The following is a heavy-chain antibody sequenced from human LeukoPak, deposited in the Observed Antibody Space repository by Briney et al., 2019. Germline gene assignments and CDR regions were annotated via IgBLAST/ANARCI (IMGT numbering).Heavy chain of an antibody. CDR3: AGSGKPYGLDV. Sequence: GGSLRLSCAASGFTFTYYAMSWVRQAPGKGLEWLSYISTTTGAIYYADSVKGRFTVSKDNARNSLYLQMDSLRDEDTAVYYCAGSGKPYGLDVWGQGTTVTVSS. CDR2: ISTTTGAI. V-gene: IGHV3-48*02. J-gene: IGHJ6*02. D-gene: IGHD3-10*01. CDR1: GFTFTYYA.